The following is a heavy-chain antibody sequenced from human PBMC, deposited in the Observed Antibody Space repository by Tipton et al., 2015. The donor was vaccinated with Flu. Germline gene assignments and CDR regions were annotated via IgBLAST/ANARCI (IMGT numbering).Heavy chain of an antibody. CDR3: ARCRREAVGPTTTDAFDI. Sequence: QLVQSGAEGKKPGESLKISCKGSGYSFASYWIGWVRQMPGKGLEWMGIIYPGDSDTRYSPSFQGQVTVSADTSISTAYLQWSSQKASDPAMYFCARCRREAVGPTTTDAFDIWGQGTMVTVSS. CDR1: GYSFASYW. CDR2: IYPGDSDT. D-gene: IGHD4-23*01. J-gene: IGHJ3*02. V-gene: IGHV5-51*01.